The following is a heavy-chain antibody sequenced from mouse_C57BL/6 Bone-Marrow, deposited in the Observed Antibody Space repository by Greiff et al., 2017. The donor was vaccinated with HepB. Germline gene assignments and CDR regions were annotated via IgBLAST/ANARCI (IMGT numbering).Heavy chain of an antibody. CDR2: ISYDGSN. Sequence: VQLKESGPGLVKPSQSLSLTCSVTGYSITSGYYWNWIRQFPGNKLEWMGYISYDGSNNYNPSLKNRISITRDTSKNQFFLKLNSVTTEDTATYYCARIPLLWLRGAMDYWGQGTSVTVSS. CDR1: GYSITSGYY. V-gene: IGHV3-6*01. D-gene: IGHD2-2*01. J-gene: IGHJ4*01. CDR3: ARIPLLWLRGAMDY.